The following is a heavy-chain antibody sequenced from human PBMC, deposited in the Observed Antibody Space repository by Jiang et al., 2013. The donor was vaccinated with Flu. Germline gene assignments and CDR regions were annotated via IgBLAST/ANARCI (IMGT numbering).Heavy chain of an antibody. V-gene: IGHV4-39*07. CDR1: GDSMSSGSDH. CDR2: IYHSGNT. Sequence: SGSGLVKPSETLSLTCSVSGDSMSSGSDHWAWVRQPPGKGLEWLASIYHSGNTYYNPSLKSRVTISIDKSKNQFSLELTSVTAADTAVYYCARHSSYYYYYYMEVWGMGTTVTVSS. CDR3: ARHSSYYYYYYMEV. J-gene: IGHJ6*03.